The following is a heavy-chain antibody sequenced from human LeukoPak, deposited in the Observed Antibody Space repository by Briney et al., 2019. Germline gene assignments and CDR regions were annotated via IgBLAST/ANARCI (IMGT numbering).Heavy chain of an antibody. Sequence: GGSLRLSCAASGFIFSRHGMNWVRQAPGKGLEWVSGISPSGDITYYADSVKGRFSISRDNSKHTLYLQMNTLRADDTAVYYCAKDGSNDWRWGAFDVWGQGTMVTVSS. V-gene: IGHV3-23*01. CDR2: ISPSGDIT. CDR3: AKDGSNDWRWGAFDV. D-gene: IGHD2-15*01. J-gene: IGHJ3*01. CDR1: GFIFSRHG.